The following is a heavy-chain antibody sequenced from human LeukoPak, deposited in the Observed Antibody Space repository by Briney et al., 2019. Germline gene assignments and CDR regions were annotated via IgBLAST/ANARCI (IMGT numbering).Heavy chain of an antibody. CDR1: GGSISSYF. Sequence: SETLSLTCTVSGGSISSYFWSWIRQPAGKGLEWIGRIYASGSTYYNPSLKSRVTISVDTSKNQFSLKLSSVTAADTAVYYCARHCEGGEVYDYIWGSYRGEFDYWGQGTLVTVSS. D-gene: IGHD3-16*02. V-gene: IGHV4-4*07. CDR2: IYASGST. CDR3: ARHCEGGEVYDYIWGSYRGEFDY. J-gene: IGHJ4*02.